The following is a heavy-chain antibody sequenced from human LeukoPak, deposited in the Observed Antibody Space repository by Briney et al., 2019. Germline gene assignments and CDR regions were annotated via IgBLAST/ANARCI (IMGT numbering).Heavy chain of an antibody. CDR3: ARAHQSKSIAVAGLGSPPPEDY. J-gene: IGHJ4*02. V-gene: IGHV1-46*01. D-gene: IGHD6-19*01. Sequence: ASVKVSCKASGYTFTSYYMHWVRQAPGQGLEWMGIINPSGGSTSYAQKFQGRVTMTRDMSTSTVYMELSSLRSVDTAVYYCARAHQSKSIAVAGLGSPPPEDYWGQGTLVTVSS. CDR2: INPSGGST. CDR1: GYTFTSYY.